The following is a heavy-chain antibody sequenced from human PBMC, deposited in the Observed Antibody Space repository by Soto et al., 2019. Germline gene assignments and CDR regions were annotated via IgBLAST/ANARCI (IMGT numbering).Heavy chain of an antibody. D-gene: IGHD2-21*01. J-gene: IGHJ5*02. Sequence: PGGSLRLSCATSGFSISDSYMSWIRQAPGKGIEWISYISPRSTFRDYADSLKGRFTISRDSVKNSVYLQMKNMTAYDTGVYYCARGGGGGLFDPWGQGALVTVS. CDR3: ARGGGGGLFDP. CDR1: GFSISDSY. CDR2: ISPRSTFR. V-gene: IGHV3-11*06.